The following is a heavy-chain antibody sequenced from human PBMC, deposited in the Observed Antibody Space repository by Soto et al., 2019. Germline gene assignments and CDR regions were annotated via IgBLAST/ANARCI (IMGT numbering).Heavy chain of an antibody. D-gene: IGHD3-22*01. J-gene: IGHJ4*02. CDR1: GFTFSSYA. CDR3: ARDRNYYDSSGYSRFDY. CDR2: ISYDGSNK. V-gene: IGHV3-30-3*01. Sequence: GGSLRLSCAASGFTFSSYAMHWVRQAPGKGLEWVAVISYDGSNKYYADSVKGRFTISRDNSKNTLYLQMNSLRAEYTAVYYCARDRNYYDSSGYSRFDYWGQGTLVTVSS.